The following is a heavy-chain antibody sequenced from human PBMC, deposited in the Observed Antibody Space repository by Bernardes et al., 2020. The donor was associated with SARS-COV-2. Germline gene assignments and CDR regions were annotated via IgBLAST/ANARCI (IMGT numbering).Heavy chain of an antibody. J-gene: IGHJ5*02. V-gene: IGHV3-21*01. CDR3: ARDSGGGKSHDFWSGYYIRWFDP. CDR1: GFTFSSYS. D-gene: IGHD3-3*01. CDR2: ISSSSSYI. Sequence: LRLSCAASGFTFSSYSMNWVRQAPGKGLEWVSSISSSSSYIYYADSVKGRFTISRDNAKNSLYLQMNSLRAEDTAVYYCARDSGGGKSHDFWSGYYIRWFDPWGQGTLVTVSS.